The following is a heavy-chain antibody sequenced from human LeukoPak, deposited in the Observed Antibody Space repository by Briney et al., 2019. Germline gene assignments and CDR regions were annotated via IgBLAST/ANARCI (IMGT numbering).Heavy chain of an antibody. Sequence: GASVKVSCKASGYTFTSYAMHWVRQAPGQRLEWMGWINAGNGNTKYSQKFQGGVTITRDTSASTAYMELSSLRSEDTAVYYCARGRTYYDILTGYLSPDAFDIWGQGTMVTVSS. J-gene: IGHJ3*02. CDR3: ARGRTYYDILTGYLSPDAFDI. V-gene: IGHV1-3*01. CDR2: INAGNGNT. CDR1: GYTFTSYA. D-gene: IGHD3-9*01.